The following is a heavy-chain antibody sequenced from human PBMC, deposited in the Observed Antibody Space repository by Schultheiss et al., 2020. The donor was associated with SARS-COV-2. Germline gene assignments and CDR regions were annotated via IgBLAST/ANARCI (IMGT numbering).Heavy chain of an antibody. CDR1: GFTFSSYA. V-gene: IGHV3-23*01. D-gene: IGHD3-3*01. Sequence: GESLKISCAASGFTFSSYAMSWVRQAPGKGLEWVSAISGSGGSTYYADSVKGRFTISRDNSKNTLYLQMNSLRAEDTAVYYCAKSDFWSGYLIGPIDYWGQGTLVTVSS. CDR2: ISGSGGST. J-gene: IGHJ4*02. CDR3: AKSDFWSGYLIGPIDY.